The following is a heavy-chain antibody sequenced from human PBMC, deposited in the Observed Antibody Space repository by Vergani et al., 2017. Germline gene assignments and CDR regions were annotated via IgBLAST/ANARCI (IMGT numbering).Heavy chain of an antibody. V-gene: IGHV3-7*01. CDR2: IKQDGIEK. D-gene: IGHD3-10*01. J-gene: IGHJ6*02. CDR3: ARSGGSVSYYRDYYYYYGLDV. Sequence: LHLQESGPELVKPSETLSLTCTVSGGSISRYYWSWVRQAPGKGLEWVAHIKQDGIEKYNVDSEKGRFTLAKDNAKTSLFLQVNSLRAEDTAVYYCARSGGSVSYYRDYYYYYGLDVWGQGTTVTVSS. CDR1: GGSISRYY.